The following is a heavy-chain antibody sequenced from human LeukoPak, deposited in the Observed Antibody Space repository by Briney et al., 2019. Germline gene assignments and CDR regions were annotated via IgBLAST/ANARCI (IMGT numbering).Heavy chain of an antibody. V-gene: IGHV3-30*04. CDR3: ARRAYYYDSSGYQYYFDY. D-gene: IGHD3-22*01. CDR2: ISYDGSNK. Sequence: GGSLRLSCAASGFTFSSYAMHWVRQAPGKGLEWVALISYDGSNKNYADSVKGRLTISRDISKNTLYVQMNSLRPEDTAVYYCARRAYYYDSSGYQYYFDYWGQGTLVTVSS. J-gene: IGHJ4*02. CDR1: GFTFSSYA.